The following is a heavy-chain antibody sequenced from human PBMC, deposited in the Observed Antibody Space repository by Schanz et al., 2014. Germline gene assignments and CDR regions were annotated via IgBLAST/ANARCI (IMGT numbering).Heavy chain of an antibody. CDR1: GFNFNTYA. CDR3: VKDDRGDVVVVAANY. D-gene: IGHD2-15*01. J-gene: IGHJ4*02. CDR2: LTEGGGGT. V-gene: IGHV3-23*01. Sequence: EVQLLESGGGLAQPGGSLRLACAASGFNFNTYAMSWVRQAPGKGLEWVSGLTEGGGGTYYTDAVKGRFTISRDNSRNTVYLQMSSLRAEDTAVYYCVKDDRGDVVVVAANYWGQGAQXIVSS.